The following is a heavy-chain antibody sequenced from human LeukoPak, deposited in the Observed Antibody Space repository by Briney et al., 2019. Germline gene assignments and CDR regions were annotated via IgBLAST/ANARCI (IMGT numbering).Heavy chain of an antibody. J-gene: IGHJ3*02. CDR2: IYHSGTT. CDR1: GYSITSSSW. V-gene: IGHV4-28*03. D-gene: IGHD3-3*01. CDR3: ARAGYYDFWSGYLDAFDI. Sequence: SDTLSLTCAVSGYSITSSSWWGWIRQPPGKGLEWIGYIYHSGTTYYNPSLQSRVTMSVDTSKNQFSLKLSSVTAVDTAVYYCARAGYYDFWSGYLDAFDIWGQGTMVTVSS.